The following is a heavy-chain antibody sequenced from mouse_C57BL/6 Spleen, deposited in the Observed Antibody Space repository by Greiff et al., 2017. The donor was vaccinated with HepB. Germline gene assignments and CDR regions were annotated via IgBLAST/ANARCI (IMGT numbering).Heavy chain of an antibody. D-gene: IGHD2-10*02. CDR3: ARSGYGNYCAVDD. Sequence: QVQLQQPGAEFVKPGASVKLSCKASGYTFTSYWMHWVKQRPGRGLEWIGRIDTNSGGTKYNEKVKSKATLTGDKPTSTAYMQLSRLTSEDTAIYYCARSGYGNYCAVDDWGQGTSVTVSS. V-gene: IGHV1-72*01. CDR1: GYTFTSYW. CDR2: IDTNSGGT. J-gene: IGHJ4*01.